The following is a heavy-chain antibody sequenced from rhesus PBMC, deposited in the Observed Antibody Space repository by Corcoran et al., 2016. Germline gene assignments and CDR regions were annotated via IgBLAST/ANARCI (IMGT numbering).Heavy chain of an antibody. Sequence: QLQLQESGPGLVKPSETLSVTCAVSGGSISSSYWSWIHQAPGKGLDWIGYIYGSGSTTNYKPSLKSRVTLSVDTSKNQLSLKLSSVTTADTAVYYCARVGSWDEYFEFWGQGALVTVSS. D-gene: IGHD6-25*01. CDR2: IYGSGSTT. CDR1: GGSISSSY. V-gene: IGHV4-169*01. J-gene: IGHJ1*01. CDR3: ARVGSWDEYFEF.